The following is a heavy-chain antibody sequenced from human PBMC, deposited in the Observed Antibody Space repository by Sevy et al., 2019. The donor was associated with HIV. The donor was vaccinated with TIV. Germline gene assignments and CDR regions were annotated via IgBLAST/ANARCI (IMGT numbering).Heavy chain of an antibody. J-gene: IGHJ6*02. Sequence: ASVKVSCKASGGTVSSYAISWVRQAPGQGLEWMGGIIPIFGTANYAQKFQGRVTITADESTSTAYMELSSLRSEDTAVYYCATAGVPARLPAKKQYYYYYYGMDVWGQGTTVTVSS. CDR3: ATAGVPARLPAKKQYYYYYYGMDV. D-gene: IGHD2-2*01. CDR2: IIPIFGTA. V-gene: IGHV1-69*13. CDR1: GGTVSSYA.